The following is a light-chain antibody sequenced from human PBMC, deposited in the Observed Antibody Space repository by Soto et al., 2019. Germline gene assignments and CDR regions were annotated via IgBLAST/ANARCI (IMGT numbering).Light chain of an antibody. CDR2: GAS. CDR1: QSVSSSY. Sequence: EIVLTQSPGTLSLSPGERATLSCRASQSVSSSYLAWYQQKPGQAPRLLIYGASSTATGIPDRFSGSGSGKDFTITIRRLEPEDFAVYYCKQYGRSLTPTFGQGTKVEIK. V-gene: IGKV3-20*01. CDR3: KQYGRSLTPT. J-gene: IGKJ1*01.